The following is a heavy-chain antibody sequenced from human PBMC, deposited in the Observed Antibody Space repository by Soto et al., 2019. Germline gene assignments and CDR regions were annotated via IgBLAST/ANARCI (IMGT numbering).Heavy chain of an antibody. D-gene: IGHD3-10*01. CDR1: GGSFSGYY. CDR3: ASGGSGSYPYYYYMDV. V-gene: IGHV4-34*01. CDR2: INHSGST. J-gene: IGHJ6*03. Sequence: SETLSITCAVYGGSFSGYYWSWMRQPPGKGLEWIGEINHSGSTNYNPSLKSRVTISVDTSKNQFSLKLSSVTAADTAVYYCASGGSGSYPYYYYMDVWGKGTTVTVSS.